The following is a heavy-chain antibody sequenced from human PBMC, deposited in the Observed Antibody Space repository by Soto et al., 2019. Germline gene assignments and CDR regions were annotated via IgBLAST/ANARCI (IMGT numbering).Heavy chain of an antibody. J-gene: IGHJ4*02. CDR1: GFNFNIFG. Sequence: QVQLVESGGGVVQPGRSLRLSCAASGFNFNIFGLHWVRQTPGKGLEWVAVISYDSTIKYHADSVKGRFTISRDNAKRTLYLQMDSLRTEDTGIYLCAKVEGPLTIFGGKDSGGQGALVTVSS. D-gene: IGHD3-3*01. CDR3: AKVEGPLTIFGGKDS. V-gene: IGHV3-30*18. CDR2: ISYDSTIK.